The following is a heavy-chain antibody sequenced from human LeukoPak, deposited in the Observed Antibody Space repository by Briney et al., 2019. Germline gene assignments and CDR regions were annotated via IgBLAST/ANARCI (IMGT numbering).Heavy chain of an antibody. Sequence: SVKVSCKASGGTFSSYAISWVRQAPGQGLEWMGGIIPIFGTANYAQKFQGRVTITTDESTSTACMELSSLRSEDTAVYYCARDRSRMTTVAHGDYWGQGTLVTVSS. CDR1: GGTFSSYA. J-gene: IGHJ4*02. CDR2: IIPIFGTA. D-gene: IGHD4-23*01. CDR3: ARDRSRMTTVAHGDY. V-gene: IGHV1-69*05.